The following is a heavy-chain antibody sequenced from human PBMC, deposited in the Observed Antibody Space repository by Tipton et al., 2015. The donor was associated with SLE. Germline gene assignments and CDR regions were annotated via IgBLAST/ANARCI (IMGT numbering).Heavy chain of an antibody. CDR3: AGERAYCSGNSCSSSYFDY. CDR2: INQGGTEK. Sequence: GSLRLSCTASGFNFVTFSMSWVRQAPGKDLEWVANINQGGTEKYYMDSVEGRFTVSRDNAKNLLYMQLSSLRPEDTAMYYCAGERAYCSGNSCSSSYFDYWGRGAQVTVSS. CDR1: GFNFVTFS. D-gene: IGHD2-2*01. J-gene: IGHJ4*02. V-gene: IGHV3-7*01.